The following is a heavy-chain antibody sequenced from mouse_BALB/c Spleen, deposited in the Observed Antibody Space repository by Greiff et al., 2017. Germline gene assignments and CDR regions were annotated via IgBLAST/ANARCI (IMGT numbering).Heavy chain of an antibody. J-gene: IGHJ3*01. CDR2: IWTGGGT. V-gene: IGHV2-9-2*01. Sequence: QVQLQESGPGLVAPSQSLSITCTVSGFSLTSYDISWIRQPPGKGLEWLGVIWTGGGTNYNSAFMSRLSISKDNSKSQVFLKMNSLQTDDTAIYYCVREWRITAPFAYWGQGTLVTVSA. CDR1: GFSLTSYD. D-gene: IGHD1-1*01. CDR3: VREWRITAPFAY.